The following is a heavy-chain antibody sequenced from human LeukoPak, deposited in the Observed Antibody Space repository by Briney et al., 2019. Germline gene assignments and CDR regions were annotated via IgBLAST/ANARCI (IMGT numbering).Heavy chain of an antibody. Sequence: GESLKISCKGSGYSFTSYWIGWVRQMPGKGLEWMGIVYPGDSDTRYSPSFQGQVTISADKSISTAYLQWSSLKASDTAMYYSARHYYDSSGYDAFDIWGQGTMVTVSS. CDR2: VYPGDSDT. J-gene: IGHJ3*02. CDR3: ARHYYDSSGYDAFDI. D-gene: IGHD3-22*01. V-gene: IGHV5-51*01. CDR1: GYSFTSYW.